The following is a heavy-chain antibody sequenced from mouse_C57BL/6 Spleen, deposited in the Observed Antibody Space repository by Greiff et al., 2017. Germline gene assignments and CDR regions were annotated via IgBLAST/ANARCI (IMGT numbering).Heavy chain of an antibody. Sequence: VQLQQSGPELVKPGASVKISCKASGYAFSSSWMDWVKQRPGKGLEWIGRIFPGDGDTNYNGKFKGKATLTADKSSSTAYMQLSNMTPEDSAGDVCAIDSGSSSVLAYWGQGTPLTVSA. J-gene: IGHJ3*01. V-gene: IGHV1-82*01. D-gene: IGHD1-1*01. CDR2: IFPGDGDT. CDR3: AIDSGSSSVLAY. CDR1: GYAFSSSW.